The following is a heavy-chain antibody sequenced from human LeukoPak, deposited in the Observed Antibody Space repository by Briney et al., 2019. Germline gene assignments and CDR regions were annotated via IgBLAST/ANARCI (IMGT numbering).Heavy chain of an antibody. J-gene: IGHJ5*02. V-gene: IGHV3-7*01. CDR2: IKQDGSEK. D-gene: IGHD4-17*01. CDR3: ARAPGEGWFDP. Sequence: GSLRPSCAASGFTFSSYWMSWVRQAPGKGLEWVASIKQDGSEKYYVDSVKGRFTISRDSAKNSLYLQMNSLRAEDTALYYCARAPGEGWFDPWGQGTLVTVSS. CDR1: GFTFSSYW.